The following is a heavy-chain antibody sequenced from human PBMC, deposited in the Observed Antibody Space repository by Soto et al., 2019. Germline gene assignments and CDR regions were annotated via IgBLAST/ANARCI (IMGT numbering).Heavy chain of an antibody. V-gene: IGHV1-69*06. CDR2: IIPTFETA. CDR3: ARSHCSGGSCYLGAFDI. J-gene: IGHJ3*02. CDR1: GDTFSTYA. Sequence: QVQLVQSGAEVKKPGSSVRVSCKAYGDTFSTYAINWVRQAPGQGLEWMGGIIPTFETADYAQKFQGRVTMTRDTSTSTVYMDVSSLRFDDTAVYYCARSHCSGGSCYLGAFDIWGQGTMVTVSS. D-gene: IGHD2-15*01.